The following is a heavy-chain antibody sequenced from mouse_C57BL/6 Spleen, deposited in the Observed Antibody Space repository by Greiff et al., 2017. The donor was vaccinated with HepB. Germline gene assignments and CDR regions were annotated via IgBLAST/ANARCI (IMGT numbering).Heavy chain of an antibody. J-gene: IGHJ2*01. V-gene: IGHV5-17*01. CDR3: ASPPYGSSYRGEFDY. D-gene: IGHD1-1*01. CDR2: ISSGSSTI. CDR1: GFTFSDYG. Sequence: EVKLMESGGGLVKPGGSLKLSCAASGFTFSDYGMHWVRQAPEKGLEWVAYISSGSSTIYYADTVKGRFTISRDNAKNTLFLQMTSLRSEDTAMYYCASPPYGSSYRGEFDYWGQGTTLTVSS.